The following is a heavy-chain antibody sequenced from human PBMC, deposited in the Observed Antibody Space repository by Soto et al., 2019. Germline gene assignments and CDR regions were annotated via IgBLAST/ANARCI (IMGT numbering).Heavy chain of an antibody. V-gene: IGHV3-30-3*01. CDR3: ARASLLWFGEFDY. CDR2: ISYDGSNK. J-gene: IGHJ4*02. D-gene: IGHD3-10*01. CDR1: GFTFSSYA. Sequence: GGSLRLSCAASGFTFSSYAMHWVRQAPGKGLEWVAVISYDGSNKYYADSVKGRFTISRGNSKNTLYLQMNSLRAEDTAVYYCARASLLWFGEFDYWGQGTLVTVSS.